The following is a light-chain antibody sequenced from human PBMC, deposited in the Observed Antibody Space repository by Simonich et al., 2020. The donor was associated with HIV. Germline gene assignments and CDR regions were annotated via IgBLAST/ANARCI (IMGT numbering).Light chain of an antibody. CDR2: DVS. J-gene: IGLJ3*02. V-gene: IGLV2-14*03. CDR1: SSDVGGYNY. Sequence: QSALTQPASVSGSPGQSITISCTGTSSDVGGYNYVSWYQPHPGKAPKVMIYDVSKRPSGFSNRFSGSKSGNTASLTISGLQAEDEGDYYCSSYTRSNTWVFGGGTKLTVL. CDR3: SSYTRSNTWV.